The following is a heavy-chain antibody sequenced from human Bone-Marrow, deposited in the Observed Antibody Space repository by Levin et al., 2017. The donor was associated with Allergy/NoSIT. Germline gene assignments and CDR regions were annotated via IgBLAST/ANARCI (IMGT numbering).Heavy chain of an antibody. CDR2: ISGSGGST. CDR1: GFTFNSYA. Sequence: GESLKISCAASGFTFNSYAMSWVRQAPGKGLEWVSAISGSGGSTFYADSVKGRFSISRDTSKNTLYLQLDGLRVDDTAVYYCAKGYDFWSGYYTAPLDYWGQGTLVTVSS. CDR3: AKGYDFWSGYYTAPLDY. D-gene: IGHD3-3*01. V-gene: IGHV3-23*01. J-gene: IGHJ4*02.